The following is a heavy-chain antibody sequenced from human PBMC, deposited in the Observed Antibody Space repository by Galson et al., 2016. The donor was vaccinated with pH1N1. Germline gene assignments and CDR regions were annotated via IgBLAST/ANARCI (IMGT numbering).Heavy chain of an antibody. CDR2: IYPRDGGA. CDR3: AAPHGPRYDFDF. D-gene: IGHD2-8*01. V-gene: IGHV1-46*03. Sequence: SVKVSCKASGYTFTRYYMHWVRQAPGPGLEWVGIIYPRDGGAVYAQRLQGRVTLTRDTSTSTVYMELTSLRPDDTAVYYCAAPHGPRYDFDFWGQGTMVTVSS. CDR1: GYTFTRYY. J-gene: IGHJ3*01.